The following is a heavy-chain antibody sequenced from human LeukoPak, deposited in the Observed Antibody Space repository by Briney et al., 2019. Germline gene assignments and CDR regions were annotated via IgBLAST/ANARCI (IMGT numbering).Heavy chain of an antibody. CDR3: ARHPSDYSNYGYYMDV. V-gene: IGHV3-38-3*01. J-gene: IGHJ6*03. D-gene: IGHD4-11*01. Sequence: GGSLRLSCAASGFTVSSNEMSWVRQAPGKGLEWVSSISGGSTYYADSRKGRFTISRDNSKNTLHLQMNSLRAEDTAVYYCARHPSDYSNYGYYMDVWGKGTTVTVSS. CDR2: ISGGST. CDR1: GFTVSSNE.